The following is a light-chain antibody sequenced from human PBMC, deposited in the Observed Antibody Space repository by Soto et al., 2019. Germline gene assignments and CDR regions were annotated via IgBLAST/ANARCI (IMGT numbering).Light chain of an antibody. V-gene: IGKV1-5*01. CDR1: QFISTW. J-gene: IGKJ1*01. CDR3: QFYNSYSWT. Sequence: DIQMTQAPSTLSASVGDRVTITCRANQFISTWVAWFQQKPGKAPRLLIHEASALQSGVPSRFRGSGSGTEFTLSISSLQRDDFATYYCQFYNSYSWTFGHWTKVEI. CDR2: EAS.